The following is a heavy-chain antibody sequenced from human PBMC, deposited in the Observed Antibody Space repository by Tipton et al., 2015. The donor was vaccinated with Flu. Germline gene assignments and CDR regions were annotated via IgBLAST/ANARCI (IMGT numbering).Heavy chain of an antibody. Sequence: LRLSCSVSGDSISNSDYYWNWLRQSPGKGLEWIGNVYYTGTTQYNPSLQSRLSISIDTSKNQFSLILNSVTAADTAIYYCAREGPYVYGMDVWGQGSAVTVSS. CDR3: AREGPYVYGMDV. CDR1: GDSISNSDYY. CDR2: VYYTGTT. J-gene: IGHJ6*02. V-gene: IGHV4-30-4*01. D-gene: IGHD3-10*02.